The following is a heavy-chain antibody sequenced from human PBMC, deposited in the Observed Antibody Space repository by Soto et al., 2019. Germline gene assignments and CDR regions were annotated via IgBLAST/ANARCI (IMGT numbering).Heavy chain of an antibody. J-gene: IGHJ6*02. CDR3: ARDYIAARPSPYYYYGMDV. D-gene: IGHD6-6*01. CDR1: GGSISSYY. Sequence: PSETLSLTCTVSGGSISSYYWSWIRQPPGKGLEWIGYIYYSGSTNYNPSLKSRVTISVDTSKNQFSLKLSSVTAADTAVYYCARDYIAARPSPYYYYGMDVSGQGTTVTVSS. V-gene: IGHV4-59*01. CDR2: IYYSGST.